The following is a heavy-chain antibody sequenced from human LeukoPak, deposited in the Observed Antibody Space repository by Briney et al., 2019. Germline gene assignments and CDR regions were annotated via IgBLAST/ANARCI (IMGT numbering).Heavy chain of an antibody. Sequence: SETLSLTCTVSGGSISSSSYYWGWIRQPPGKGLEWIVSIYYSGSTYYNPSLKSRVTISVDASKNQFSLKLSSVTAADTAVYYCARTPVTYYYDSSGYTLDYWGQGTLVTVSS. CDR1: GGSISSSSYY. CDR3: ARTPVTYYYDSSGYTLDY. D-gene: IGHD3-22*01. CDR2: IYYSGST. J-gene: IGHJ4*02. V-gene: IGHV4-39*01.